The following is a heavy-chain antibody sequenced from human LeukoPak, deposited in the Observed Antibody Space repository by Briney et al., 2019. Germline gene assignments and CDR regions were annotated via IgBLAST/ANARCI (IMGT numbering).Heavy chain of an antibody. Sequence: GGSLRLSCAASGFTFSRYTMNWVRQAPGKGLEWVSHISTSGSAMYYADSVKGRFAISRDNAKDSLYLQMDSLRDEDTAVYYCASSGSYRFDYWGQGTLVTVSS. CDR1: GFTFSRYT. J-gene: IGHJ4*02. V-gene: IGHV3-48*02. CDR3: ASSGSYRFDY. CDR2: ISTSGSAM. D-gene: IGHD1-26*01.